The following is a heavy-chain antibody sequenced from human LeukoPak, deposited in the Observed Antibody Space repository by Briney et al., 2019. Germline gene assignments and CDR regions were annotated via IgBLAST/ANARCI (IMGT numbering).Heavy chain of an antibody. Sequence: GGSLRLSCAASGFTFSSYAMSWVRQAPGKGLEWVSAISGSGGSTYYADSVKGRFTISRDNSKNTLYLQMNSLRAEDTAVYYCAKDSRTYYFGSGSFSLPKGPLGYFDYWGQGILVTVSS. J-gene: IGHJ4*02. D-gene: IGHD3-10*01. V-gene: IGHV3-23*01. CDR1: GFTFSSYA. CDR2: ISGSGGST. CDR3: AKDSRTYYFGSGSFSLPKGPLGYFDY.